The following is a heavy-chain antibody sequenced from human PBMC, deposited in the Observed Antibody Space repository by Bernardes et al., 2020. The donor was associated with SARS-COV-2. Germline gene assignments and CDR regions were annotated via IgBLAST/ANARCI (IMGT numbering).Heavy chain of an antibody. J-gene: IGHJ3*02. CDR3: ASELQVKGEVAFDI. D-gene: IGHD3-16*01. V-gene: IGHV1-18*01. Sequence: AQQEVGCQASGNPLTTYASIWVRQAPGQGLEWMGWISGYGVNTNYAPKFQGRVTMTTNTTTNTANTELRSLRSDDTAVYYCASELQVKGEVAFDIWGQGTMVTVSS. CDR2: ISGYGVNT. CDR1: GNPLTTYA.